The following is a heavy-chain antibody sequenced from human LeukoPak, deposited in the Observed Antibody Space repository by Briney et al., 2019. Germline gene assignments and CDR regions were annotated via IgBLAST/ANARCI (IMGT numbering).Heavy chain of an antibody. D-gene: IGHD1-26*01. CDR3: AKMAGDGRDSFHI. Sequence: PGGSLRLSCAASGFTFSSYSMNWVRQAPGKGLEWVAFIRNDGTNKNYADSVKGRFTISRDNSKNTLYLQITSLRPEDTSVYYCAKMAGDGRDSFHIWGQGTMVTVSS. V-gene: IGHV3-30*02. CDR2: IRNDGTNK. J-gene: IGHJ3*02. CDR1: GFTFSSYS.